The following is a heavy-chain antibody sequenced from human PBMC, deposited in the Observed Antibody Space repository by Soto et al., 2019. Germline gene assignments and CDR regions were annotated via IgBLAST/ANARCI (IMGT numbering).Heavy chain of an antibody. CDR2: IQPGVSDT. CDR1: GYDFSGYW. V-gene: IGHV5-51*01. CDR3: ARPSWDSSWYYFDY. J-gene: IGHJ4*02. Sequence: PGESLKISCKASGYDFSGYWIGWVRQMPGKGLEWMGIIQPGVSDTRYSPSFQGHVTISADKSISTAYLQWTSLKASDTAMYYCARPSWDSSWYYFDYWGQGARVTVSS. D-gene: IGHD6-13*01.